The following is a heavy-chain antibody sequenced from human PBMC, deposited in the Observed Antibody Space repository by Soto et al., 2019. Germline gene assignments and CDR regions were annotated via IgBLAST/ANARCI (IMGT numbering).Heavy chain of an antibody. J-gene: IGHJ6*02. CDR3: ARAVYCGDDCYSYGMDV. V-gene: IGHV1-2*02. D-gene: IGHD2-21*02. Sequence: QVQVVQSGAEVKKPGASVKISCKTSGYSFTDDYLHWVRQAPGQGLEWVGWINPHSGSTNFAQKFLGRVSTTRDTSLSTAYMELFSLTSDDTAIDYCARAVYCGDDCYSYGMDVWGQGTTVTVSS. CDR1: GYSFTDDY. CDR2: INPHSGST.